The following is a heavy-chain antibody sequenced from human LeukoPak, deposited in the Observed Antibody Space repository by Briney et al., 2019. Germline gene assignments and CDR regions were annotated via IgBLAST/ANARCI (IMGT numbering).Heavy chain of an antibody. CDR3: AREPATARDFDY. J-gene: IGHJ4*02. CDR1: GGSISSGGYY. CDR2: INHSGST. Sequence: PSQTLSLTCAVSGGSISSGGYYWSWIRQPPGKGLEWIGEINHSGSTNYNPSLKSRVTISVDTSKNQFSLKLSSVTAADTAVYYCAREPATARDFDYWGQGTLVTVSS. V-gene: IGHV4-31*11. D-gene: IGHD2-2*01.